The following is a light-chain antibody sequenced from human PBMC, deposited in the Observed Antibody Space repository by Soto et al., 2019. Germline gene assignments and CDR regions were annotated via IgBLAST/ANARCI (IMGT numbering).Light chain of an antibody. CDR1: SSDVGSSNL. CDR3: CSYAGSSTSLV. Sequence: QSVLTQPASVSGSPGQSITIFCTGTSSDVGSSNLVSWYQQDPGKAPKLMIYEASERPSGVSDRFSGSRSGNTASLTISGLRAEDEADYYCCSYAGSSTSLVFGGGTKVTVL. CDR2: EAS. V-gene: IGLV2-23*01. J-gene: IGLJ3*02.